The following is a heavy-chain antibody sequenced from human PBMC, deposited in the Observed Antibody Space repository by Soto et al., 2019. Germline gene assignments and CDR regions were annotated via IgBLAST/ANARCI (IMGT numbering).Heavy chain of an antibody. CDR1: GGSFSGYY. V-gene: IGHV4-34*01. CDR3: ARRGLEGRLDY. Sequence: SETLSLTCAVYGGSFSGYYWSWIRQPPGKGLEWIGEINHSGSTNYNPSLKSRVTISVDTSKNQFSLKLSSVTAADTAVYYCARRGLEGRLDYWGQGTLVTVSS. J-gene: IGHJ4*02. CDR2: INHSGST. D-gene: IGHD1-26*01.